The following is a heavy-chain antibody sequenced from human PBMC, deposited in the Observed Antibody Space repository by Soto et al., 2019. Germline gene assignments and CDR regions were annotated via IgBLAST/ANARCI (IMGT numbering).Heavy chain of an antibody. D-gene: IGHD3-10*01. CDR2: IYYSGST. CDR3: ARDRYYYGSGRGMDV. Sequence: PSETLSLTCTVSGGSISSSSYYWGWIRQPPGKGLEWIGSIYYSGSTYYNPSLRSRVTISVDTSKNQFSLKLSSVTAADTAVYYCARDRYYYGSGRGMDVWGQGTTVTVSS. V-gene: IGHV4-39*07. J-gene: IGHJ6*02. CDR1: GGSISSSSYY.